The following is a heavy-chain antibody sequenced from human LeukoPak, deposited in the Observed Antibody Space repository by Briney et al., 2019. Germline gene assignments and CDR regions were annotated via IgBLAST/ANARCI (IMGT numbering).Heavy chain of an antibody. Sequence: LSXXXSXXXFSXYAMXWVRQAPGKGLEWVSGLTGSGGNTYYADSVKGRFTISRDNSKNTLSLQMNSLRAEDAAVYYCVKFRGIQHYNYHMDVWGKGTTVTV. V-gene: IGHV3-23*01. CDR3: VKFRGIQHYNYHMDV. D-gene: IGHD3-10*01. CDR1: XXXFSXYA. CDR2: LTGSGGNT. J-gene: IGHJ6*03.